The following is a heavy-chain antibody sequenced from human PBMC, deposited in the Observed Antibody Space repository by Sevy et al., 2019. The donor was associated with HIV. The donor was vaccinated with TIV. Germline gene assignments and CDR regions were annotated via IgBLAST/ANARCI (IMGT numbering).Heavy chain of an antibody. CDR2: ISSSSSTT. CDR3: ARESGYSSGWFDY. Sequence: GGSLRLSCAASGFTFSSYSMNWVRQAPGKGLEWVSYISSSSSTTYYADSVKGRFTISRDNAKNQLYLQMNSLRAEDTAVYYCARESGYSSGWFDYWGQGTLVTVSS. D-gene: IGHD6-19*01. CDR1: GFTFSSYS. V-gene: IGHV3-48*01. J-gene: IGHJ4*02.